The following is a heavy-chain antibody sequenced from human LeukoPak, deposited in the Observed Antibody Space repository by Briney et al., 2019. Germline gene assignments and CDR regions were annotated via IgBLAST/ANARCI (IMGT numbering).Heavy chain of an antibody. D-gene: IGHD3-3*01. CDR1: GYTSTSYG. CDR2: ISAYNGNT. CDR3: ARDIIDFWSGYLYYFDY. V-gene: IGHV1-18*01. J-gene: IGHJ4*02. Sequence: ASVKVSCKASGYTSTSYGISWVRQAPGQGLEWMGWISAYNGNTNYAQKLQGRVTMTTDTSTSTAYMELRSLRSDDTAVYYCARDIIDFWSGYLYYFDYWGQGTLVTVSS.